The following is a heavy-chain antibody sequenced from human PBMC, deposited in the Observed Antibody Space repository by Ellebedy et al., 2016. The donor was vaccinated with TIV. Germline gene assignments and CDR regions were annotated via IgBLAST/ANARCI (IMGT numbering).Heavy chain of an antibody. CDR2: ISSSFSSM. D-gene: IGHD4-23*01. CDR3: AKLTSANSPFDN. Sequence: GGSLRLSCAASGFTFSSYSMNWVRQAPGKGLEWVSYISSSFSSMYYADSVKGRFTISRDNSKNTLYLQMNSLRAEDTAVYYCAKLTSANSPFDNWGQGTLVTVSS. V-gene: IGHV3-48*01. J-gene: IGHJ4*02. CDR1: GFTFSSYS.